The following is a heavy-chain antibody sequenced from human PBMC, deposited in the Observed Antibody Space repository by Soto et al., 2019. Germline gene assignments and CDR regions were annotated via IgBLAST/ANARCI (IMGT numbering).Heavy chain of an antibody. D-gene: IGHD1-26*01. Sequence: QVQLVESGGGVVQPGRSLRLSCAASGFSLSTYGMHWVRQAPGKGLEWVAVTSYGGSEDYAESVKGRFTISRDNSKNTLYLPMNSLRAEDTAVYYCARDRPLSGSYLLASWGQGTLVTVSS. CDR3: ARDRPLSGSYLLAS. CDR1: GFSLSTYG. J-gene: IGHJ5*02. CDR2: TSYGGSE. V-gene: IGHV3-30*03.